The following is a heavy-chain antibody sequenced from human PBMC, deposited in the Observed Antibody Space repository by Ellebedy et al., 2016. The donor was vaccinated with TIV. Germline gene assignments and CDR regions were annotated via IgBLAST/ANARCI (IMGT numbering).Heavy chain of an antibody. CDR1: GYSISSGYY. V-gene: IGHV4-38-2*02. CDR3: ARDSTSVRFDP. J-gene: IGHJ5*02. D-gene: IGHD2-2*01. CDR2: ISRSGST. Sequence: SETLSLTCTVSGYSISSGYYWGWIRQPPGQGLEWIGSISRSGSTYYNPSLKSRVTISVDTSKNQFSLKLSSVTAADTAVYYCARDSTSVRFDPWGQGTLVTVSS.